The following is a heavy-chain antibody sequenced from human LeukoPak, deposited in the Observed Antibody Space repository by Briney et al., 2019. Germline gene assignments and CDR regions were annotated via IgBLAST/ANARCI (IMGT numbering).Heavy chain of an antibody. Sequence: GGSLRLSCAASGFTFSSYGMHWVRQAPGKGLEWVAFIRYDGSNKYYADSVKGRFTISRDNAKNSLYLQMNSLRAEDTAVYYCARRRDSGSLQHFDYWGQGTLVTVSS. J-gene: IGHJ4*02. V-gene: IGHV3-30*02. CDR1: GFTFSSYG. D-gene: IGHD1-26*01. CDR2: IRYDGSNK. CDR3: ARRRDSGSLQHFDY.